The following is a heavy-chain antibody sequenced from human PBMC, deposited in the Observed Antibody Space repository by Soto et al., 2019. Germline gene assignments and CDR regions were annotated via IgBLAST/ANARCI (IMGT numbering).Heavy chain of an antibody. Sequence: GGSLRLSCAASGFTFSSYAMSWVRQAPGKGLEWVSAISGSGGSTYYADSVKGRFTISRDNSKNTLYLQMNSLRAEDTAVYYCAKDRSPSPGEPSITTYYFDYWGQGTLVTVSS. J-gene: IGHJ4*02. CDR1: GFTFSSYA. D-gene: IGHD1-20*01. V-gene: IGHV3-23*01. CDR3: AKDRSPSPGEPSITTYYFDY. CDR2: ISGSGGST.